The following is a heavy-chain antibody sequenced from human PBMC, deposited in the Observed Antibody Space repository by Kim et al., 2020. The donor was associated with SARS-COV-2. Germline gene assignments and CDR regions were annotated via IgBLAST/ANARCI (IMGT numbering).Heavy chain of an antibody. CDR1: GYSFTSYW. Sequence: GESLKISCKGSGYSFTSYWISWVRQMPGKGLEWMGRIDPSDSYTNYSPSFQGHVTISADKSISTAYLQWSSLKASDTAMYYCARRFFSCSSTSCPFDYWGQGTLVTVSS. CDR3: ARRFFSCSSTSCPFDY. J-gene: IGHJ4*02. CDR2: IDPSDSYT. D-gene: IGHD2-2*01. V-gene: IGHV5-10-1*01.